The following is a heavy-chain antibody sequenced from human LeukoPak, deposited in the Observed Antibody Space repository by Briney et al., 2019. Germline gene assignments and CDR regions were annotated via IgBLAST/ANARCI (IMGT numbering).Heavy chain of an antibody. D-gene: IGHD2-2*01. J-gene: IGHJ4*02. V-gene: IGHV1-8*01. CDR2: MDPNSGQA. CDR1: GYTFTSYY. Sequence: ASVKVSCKAPGYTFTSYYINWVRQATGQGLEWVGWMDPNSGQAGHAQKFQGRVTMTRNTSISTVYMELSSLRSEDTAVYYCARVKGTSPLYWGQGTLVTVSS. CDR3: ARVKGTSPLY.